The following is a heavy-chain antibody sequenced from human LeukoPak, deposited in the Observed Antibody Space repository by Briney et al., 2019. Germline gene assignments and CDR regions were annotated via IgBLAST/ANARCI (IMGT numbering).Heavy chain of an antibody. CDR3: ARDRDYYDSSGYYSAFYFDY. J-gene: IGHJ4*02. Sequence: ETSVKVSCKASGGTFSSYAISWVRQATGQGLEWMGGIIPIFGTANYAQKFQGRVTITADESTSTAYMEMSSLRSEDTAVYYCARDRDYYDSSGYYSAFYFDYWGQGTLVTVSS. V-gene: IGHV1-69*13. CDR2: IIPIFGTA. D-gene: IGHD3-22*01. CDR1: GGTFSSYA.